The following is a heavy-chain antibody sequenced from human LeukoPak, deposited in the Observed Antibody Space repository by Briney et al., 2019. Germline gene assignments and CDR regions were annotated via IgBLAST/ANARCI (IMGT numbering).Heavy chain of an antibody. Sequence: PGGSLRLSCAASGFTFSSYSMNWVRQALEKGLGWVSSISSSSSYIYYVDSVRGRFTISRDNAENSIYLQMNSLRAEDTAVYYCARDFAVDTALVTPEREYYFDYWGQGILVTVSS. V-gene: IGHV3-21*01. CDR1: GFTFSSYS. D-gene: IGHD5-18*01. CDR3: ARDFAVDTALVTPEREYYFDY. CDR2: ISSSSSYI. J-gene: IGHJ4*02.